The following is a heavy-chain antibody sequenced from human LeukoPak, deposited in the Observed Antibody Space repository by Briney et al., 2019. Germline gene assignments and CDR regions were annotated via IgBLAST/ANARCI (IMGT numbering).Heavy chain of an antibody. CDR3: ARHSGSYLHDAFDI. Sequence: SETLSLTCTVSGGSISSYYWSWIRQPAGKGLEWIGRIYTSGSTNYNPSLKSRVTISVDTSKNQFSLKLSSVTAADTAVYYCARHSGSYLHDAFDIWGQGTMVTVSS. V-gene: IGHV4-4*07. CDR1: GGSISSYY. J-gene: IGHJ3*02. CDR2: IYTSGST. D-gene: IGHD1-26*01.